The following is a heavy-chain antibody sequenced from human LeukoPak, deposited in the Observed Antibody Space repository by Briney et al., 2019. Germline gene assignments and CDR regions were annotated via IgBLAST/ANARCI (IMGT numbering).Heavy chain of an antibody. CDR3: ARRGDLGRAFDV. Sequence: PSETLSLTCTVSGGSISNISYYWGWIRQPPGKGLEWIGSIYYSGSTYYNPSLKSRVTISVDTSKNQFSLKLSSVTAADTAVYYCARRGDLGRAFDVWGQGTMVTVSS. V-gene: IGHV4-39*01. J-gene: IGHJ3*01. CDR1: GGSISNISYY. CDR2: IYYSGST. D-gene: IGHD2-21*02.